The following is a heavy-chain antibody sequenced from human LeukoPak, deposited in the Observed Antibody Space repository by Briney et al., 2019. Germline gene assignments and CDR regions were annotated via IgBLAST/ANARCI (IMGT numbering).Heavy chain of an antibody. Sequence: GGSLRLSCAASGFTFSNYWMHWVRQDPGKGLVWVSYINPDGSNTNYADSVKGRFTISRDNAKNALYLQMNSLRAEDTAVYYCAREVRAFDYWGQGTLVTVSS. CDR3: AREVRAFDY. D-gene: IGHD4-11*01. CDR1: GFTFSNYW. V-gene: IGHV3-74*01. CDR2: INPDGSNT. J-gene: IGHJ4*02.